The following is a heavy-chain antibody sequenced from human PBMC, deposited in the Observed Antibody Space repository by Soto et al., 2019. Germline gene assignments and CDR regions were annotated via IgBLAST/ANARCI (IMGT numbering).Heavy chain of an antibody. CDR3: ANCGSHHGGGGYYFAD. V-gene: IGHV4-39*01. Sequence: QLQLQESGPGLVKPSETLSLTCTVPGGSITTRNYYWVWIRQPPGKGLEWIGSIFSSGTTYYSPSLKSRVTISVDTSENQLSLKLTSATAADTAVYYCANCGSHHGGGGYYFADWGQGTLVTVSS. D-gene: IGHD3-10*01. CDR1: GGSITTRNYY. CDR2: IFSSGTT. J-gene: IGHJ4*02.